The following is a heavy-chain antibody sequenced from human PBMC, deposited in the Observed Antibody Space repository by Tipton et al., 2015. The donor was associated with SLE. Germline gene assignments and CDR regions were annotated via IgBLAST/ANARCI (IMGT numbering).Heavy chain of an antibody. CDR2: IYHSGST. CDR1: GYSISSGYY. V-gene: IGHV4-38-2*01. J-gene: IGHJ4*02. CDR3: ASGGLTFDY. Sequence: TLSLTCAVSGYSISSGYYWGWIRQPPGKGLEWIGSIYHSGSTYYNPSLKSRVTISVDTSKNQFSLKLSSVTAADTAVYYCASGGLTFDYWGQGTLVTVSS. D-gene: IGHD4/OR15-4a*01.